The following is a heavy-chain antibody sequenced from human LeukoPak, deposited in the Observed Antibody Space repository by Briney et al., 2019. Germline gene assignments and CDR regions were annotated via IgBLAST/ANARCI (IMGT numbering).Heavy chain of an antibody. CDR2: ISNSGSTT. Sequence: PGGSLRLSCIASGLTSSIFEMNWVRQAPGKGLEWVSYISNSGSTTDYADAVKGRFTISRDKSKNTVYVEMNSLRAEDTAVYYCAKGQRVLDYWGQGTVVTVSS. V-gene: IGHV3-48*03. D-gene: IGHD1-1*01. J-gene: IGHJ4*02. CDR3: AKGQRVLDY. CDR1: GLTSSIFE.